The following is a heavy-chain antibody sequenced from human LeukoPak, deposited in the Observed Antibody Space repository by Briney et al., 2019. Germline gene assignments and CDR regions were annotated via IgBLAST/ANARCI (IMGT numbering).Heavy chain of an antibody. CDR2: INPSGGST. D-gene: IGHD6-13*01. CDR3: ARGLEQQLVIGGTTRYYFDY. Sequence: ASVKVSCKASGYTFTSYYMHWLRQAPGQGLEWMGIINPSGGSTSYAQKFQGRVTMTRDTSTSTVYMELSSLRSEDTAVYYCARGLEQQLVIGGTTRYYFDYWGQGTLVTVSS. CDR1: GYTFTSYY. J-gene: IGHJ4*02. V-gene: IGHV1-46*01.